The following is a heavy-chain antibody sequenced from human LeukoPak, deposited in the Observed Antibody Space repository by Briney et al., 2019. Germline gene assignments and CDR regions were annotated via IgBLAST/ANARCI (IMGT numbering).Heavy chain of an antibody. D-gene: IGHD6-13*01. CDR2: ISGSGGST. J-gene: IGHJ4*02. Sequence: PGGSLRLSCAASGFTFSSYAMSWVRQAPGKGLEWVSAISGSGGSTYYADSVKGRFTISRDNSKNTLYLQMNSLRADDTAVYYCAKDPLQLVVYYFDYWGQGTLVTVSS. CDR3: AKDPLQLVVYYFDY. CDR1: GFTFSSYA. V-gene: IGHV3-23*01.